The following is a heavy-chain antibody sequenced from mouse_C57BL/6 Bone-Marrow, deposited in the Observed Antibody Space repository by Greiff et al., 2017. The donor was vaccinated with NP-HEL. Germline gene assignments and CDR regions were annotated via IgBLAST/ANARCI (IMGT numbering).Heavy chain of an antibody. CDR3: ASCHLDGYDGYAMDY. V-gene: IGHV1-31*01. J-gene: IGHJ4*01. CDR2: IYPYNGVS. D-gene: IGHD2-2*01. CDR1: GYYFTGYY. Sequence: EVQLKQSGPELVKPGASVKISCKASGYYFTGYYLHWVKQSHGNILDWIGYIYPYNGVSSYTQNFKCKATLTVDKAAITAYMELRSLTSEDSAVYYCASCHLDGYDGYAMDYWGQGTSVTFSS.